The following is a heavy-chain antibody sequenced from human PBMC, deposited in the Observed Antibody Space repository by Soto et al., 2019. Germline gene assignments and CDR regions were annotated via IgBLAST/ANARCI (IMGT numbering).Heavy chain of an antibody. CDR1: GFTFSSDW. CDR3: ARGVH. V-gene: IGHV3-7*01. CDR2: IKHDGSEK. J-gene: IGHJ4*02. Sequence: EVQLVESGGGLVQPEGSLRLSCAASGFTFSSDWMSWVRQAPGRGLEWVANIKHDGSEKYYVDSVMDRFTISRDNAKNSLSLQMNSLRAEDTAVYYCARGVHWGQGTLVTVSS. D-gene: IGHD6-6*01.